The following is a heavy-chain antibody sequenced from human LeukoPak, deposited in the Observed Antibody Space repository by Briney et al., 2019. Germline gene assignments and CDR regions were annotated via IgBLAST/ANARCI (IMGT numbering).Heavy chain of an antibody. CDR2: FDPEDGET. J-gene: IGHJ4*02. Sequence: ASVKVSCKVSGYTLTELSMHWVRQAPGKGLEWVGGFDPEDGETIYAQKFQGRVTMTEDTSTDTAYMELSSLRSEDTAVYYCATGGNGWCCNFDYWGQGTLVTVSS. V-gene: IGHV1-24*01. D-gene: IGHD2-8*02. CDR3: ATGGNGWCCNFDY. CDR1: GYTLTELS.